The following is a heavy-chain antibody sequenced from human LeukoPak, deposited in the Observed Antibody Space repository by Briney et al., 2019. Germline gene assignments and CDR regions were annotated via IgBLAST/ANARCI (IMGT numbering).Heavy chain of an antibody. J-gene: IGHJ5*02. V-gene: IGHV1-18*01. Sequence: GASVKVSCKASGYTFASYGISWVRQAPGQGLEWMGWISAYNGNTNYAQKLQGRVTMTTDTSTSTAYMELRSLRSDDTAVYYCASSSSGWYWFDPWGQGTLVTVSS. CDR1: GYTFASYG. CDR2: ISAYNGNT. D-gene: IGHD6-19*01. CDR3: ASSSSGWYWFDP.